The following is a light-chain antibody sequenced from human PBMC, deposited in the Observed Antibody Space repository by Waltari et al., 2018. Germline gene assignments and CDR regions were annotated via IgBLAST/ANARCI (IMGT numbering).Light chain of an antibody. J-gene: IGLJ2*01. CDR3: SSFTTSSTLL. V-gene: IGLV2-14*03. Sequence: QSALTQPASVSASPGESIPIPCTATSSDVGAFNSVSWYQQHPGKAPKFMIYDVRKRPSGVSHCGSCSKAGNTASRTSSGLHAEDLAVYYCSSFTTSSTLLFGRGYKLTVL. CDR2: DVR. CDR1: SSDVGAFNS.